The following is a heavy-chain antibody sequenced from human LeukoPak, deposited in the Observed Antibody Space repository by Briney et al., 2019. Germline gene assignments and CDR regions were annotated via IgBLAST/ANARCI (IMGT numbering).Heavy chain of an antibody. Sequence: GGSLRLSCAASGFTFDDYGMSWVRQAPGKGLEWVSGINWNGGSTGYADSVKGRFTISRDNAKNEFYLQMNSLRADDSAVYYCARGGYGAHMGWGQGILVSVSS. CDR3: ARGGYGAHMG. CDR1: GFTFDDYG. J-gene: IGHJ4*02. V-gene: IGHV3-20*04. D-gene: IGHD4-17*01. CDR2: INWNGGST.